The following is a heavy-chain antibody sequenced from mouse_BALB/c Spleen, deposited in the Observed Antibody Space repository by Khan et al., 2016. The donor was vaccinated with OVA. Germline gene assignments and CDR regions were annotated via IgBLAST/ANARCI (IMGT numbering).Heavy chain of an antibody. J-gene: IGHJ2*01. V-gene: IGHV5-17*02. D-gene: IGHD4-1*01. Sequence: EVMLVESGGGLVQPGGSRKLSCAASGFTFSSFGMHWVSQAPEKGLEWVAYINRGSSTIYYAEPVKGRFTISRDNPKNTLFLQLNSLRSEDTAVYYCARGNWDYWGQGTTLTVSS. CDR2: INRGSSTI. CDR1: GFTFSSFG. CDR3: ARGNWDY.